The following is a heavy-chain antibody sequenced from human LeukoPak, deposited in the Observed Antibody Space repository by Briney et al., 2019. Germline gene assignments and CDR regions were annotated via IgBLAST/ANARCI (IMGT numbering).Heavy chain of an antibody. CDR1: GFTFSSYA. Sequence: GGSLRLSCAASGFTFSSYAMSWVRQAPGKGLEWVADISGSGTGTYYADSVKGRFTLSRDNSKNTLYLQMNSLRADDTAVYYCARDTYPPRYDFWSGYRPPGYWGQGTLVTVSS. CDR3: ARDTYPPRYDFWSGYRPPGY. J-gene: IGHJ4*02. D-gene: IGHD3-3*01. CDR2: ISGSGTGT. V-gene: IGHV3-23*01.